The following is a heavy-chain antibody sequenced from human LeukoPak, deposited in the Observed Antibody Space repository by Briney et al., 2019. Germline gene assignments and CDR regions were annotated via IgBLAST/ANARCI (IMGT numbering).Heavy chain of an antibody. CDR2: IKQDGSEK. CDR3: AREVCSSTSCPKSLSGY. D-gene: IGHD2-2*01. Sequence: PGGSLRLSCAASGFTFSSYWMSWVRQAPGKGLEWVANIKQDGSEKYYVDSVKGRFTISRDNAKNSLYLQMNSLRAEDTAVYYCAREVCSSTSCPKSLSGYWGQGTLVTVSS. V-gene: IGHV3-7*01. J-gene: IGHJ4*02. CDR1: GFTFSSYW.